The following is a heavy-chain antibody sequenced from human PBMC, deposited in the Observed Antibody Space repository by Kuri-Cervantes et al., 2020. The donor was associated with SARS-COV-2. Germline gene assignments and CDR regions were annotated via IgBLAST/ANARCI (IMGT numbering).Heavy chain of an antibody. J-gene: IGHJ4*02. CDR2: IGTAGDT. CDR1: GFTFSSYD. D-gene: IGHD5-24*01. Sequence: GESLKISCAASGFTFSSYDMHWVRQATGKGLEWVSAIGTAGDTYYPGSVKGRFTISRENAKNSLYLQMNSLRAEDTAVYYCARAGRWLQSTPFDYWGQGTLVTVSS. CDR3: ARAGRWLQSTPFDY. V-gene: IGHV3-13*01.